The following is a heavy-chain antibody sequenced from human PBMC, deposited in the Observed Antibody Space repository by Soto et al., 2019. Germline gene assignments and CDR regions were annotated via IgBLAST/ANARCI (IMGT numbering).Heavy chain of an antibody. CDR3: ARGGRWLQYWYFDL. D-gene: IGHD3-16*01. CDR2: IYHSGNT. V-gene: IGHV4-31*03. Sequence: QVQLQESGPGLVKPSQTLSLTCTVSGDPINGGGYYWNWIRQHPGKGLEWIGYIYHSGNTYYNPSLKSRLTISVDTSKNQFSLKLSSVTAADTAMYYCARGGRWLQYWYFDLWGRGTQITVSS. J-gene: IGHJ2*01. CDR1: GDPINGGGYY.